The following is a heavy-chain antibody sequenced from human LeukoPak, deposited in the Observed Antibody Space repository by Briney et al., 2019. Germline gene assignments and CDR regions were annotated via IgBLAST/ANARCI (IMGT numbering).Heavy chain of an antibody. CDR3: ARDLVPEF. Sequence: AGGSLRLSCAVSGVSVSTSHMNWVRQAPGKGLECVSVMSSDGTTLYTDSVKGRFTISRDNSKNTLYLQMNRLRVEDTALYYCARDLVPEFWGQGTMVTVSS. V-gene: IGHV3-53*01. J-gene: IGHJ3*01. CDR1: GVSVSTSH. D-gene: IGHD1-14*01. CDR2: MSSDGTT.